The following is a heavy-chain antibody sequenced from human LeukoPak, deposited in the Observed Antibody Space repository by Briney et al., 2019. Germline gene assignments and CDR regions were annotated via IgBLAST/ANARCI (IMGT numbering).Heavy chain of an antibody. CDR2: INHSGST. D-gene: IGHD3-3*01. CDR3: ARCRGFDFWSGYYKDNWFDP. J-gene: IGHJ5*02. CDR1: GGSISSYY. V-gene: IGHV4-34*01. Sequence: PSETLSLTCTVSGGSISSYYWSWIRQPPGKGLEWIGEINHSGSTNYNPSLKSRVTISVDTSKNQFSLKLSSVTAADTAVYYCARCRGFDFWSGYYKDNWFDPWGQGTLVTVSS.